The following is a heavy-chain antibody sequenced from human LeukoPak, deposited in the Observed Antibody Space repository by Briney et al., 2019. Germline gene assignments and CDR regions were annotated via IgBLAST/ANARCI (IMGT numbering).Heavy chain of an antibody. J-gene: IGHJ4*02. V-gene: IGHV4-30-2*01. CDR3: ARAPPYGDYSFFDY. D-gene: IGHD4-17*01. CDR1: GGSISSGGYS. CDR2: IYHSGST. Sequence: NSSETLSLTRAVSGGSISSGGYSWSWIRQPPGKGLEWIGYIYHSGSTYYNPSLKSRVTISVDRSKNQFSLKLSSVTAADTAVYYCARAPPYGDYSFFDYWGQGTLVTVSS.